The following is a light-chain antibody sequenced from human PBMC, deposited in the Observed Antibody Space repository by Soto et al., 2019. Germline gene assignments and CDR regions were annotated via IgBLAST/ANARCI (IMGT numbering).Light chain of an antibody. V-gene: IGKV3-20*01. J-gene: IGKJ3*01. CDR1: QSFSSSY. Sequence: EIVLTQSPGTLSLSPGERATLSCRASQSFSSSYLAWYQQKPGQAPRLLIYGSSSRPTAIPDRFSGSASGEHFTLTINSLEPEDFAVYYCPHYGSALFTLRPGPKVDVK. CDR2: GSS. CDR3: PHYGSALFT.